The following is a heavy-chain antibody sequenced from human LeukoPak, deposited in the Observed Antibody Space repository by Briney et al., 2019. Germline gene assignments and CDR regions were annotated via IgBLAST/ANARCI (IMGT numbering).Heavy chain of an antibody. J-gene: IGHJ1*01. CDR1: GYSFTSYW. Sequence: GESLKISCKGSGYSFTSYWIGWVRQMPGKGLEWMGIIYPGDSDTRYSPSFQGQVTISADKSISTAYLQWSSLKASDTAMYYCACLQRGYSYGYGCFQHWGQGTLVTVSS. V-gene: IGHV5-51*01. D-gene: IGHD5-18*01. CDR3: ACLQRGYSYGYGCFQH. CDR2: IYPGDSDT.